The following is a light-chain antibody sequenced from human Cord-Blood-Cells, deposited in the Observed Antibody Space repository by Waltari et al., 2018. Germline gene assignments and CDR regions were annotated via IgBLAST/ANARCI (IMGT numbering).Light chain of an antibody. Sequence: EIVLTQSPATLSLSPGERATLSCRPSQSVSSYLAWYQQKPGQAPRLLIYDASNRATGIPARFSGSGSGTDFTLTISSLEPEDFAVYYCQQRSNWPITFGQGTRLENK. CDR3: QQRSNWPIT. CDR1: QSVSSY. CDR2: DAS. V-gene: IGKV3-11*01. J-gene: IGKJ5*01.